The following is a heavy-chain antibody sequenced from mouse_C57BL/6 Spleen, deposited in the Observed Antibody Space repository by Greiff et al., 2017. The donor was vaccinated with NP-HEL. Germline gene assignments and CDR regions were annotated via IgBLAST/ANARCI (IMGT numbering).Heavy chain of an antibody. J-gene: IGHJ1*03. CDR2: INPNNGGT. CDR1: GYTFTDYN. Sequence: EVQLQQSGPELVKPGASVKMSCKASGYTFTDYNMHWVKQSHGKSLEWIGYINPNNGGTSYNQKFKGKATLTVNKSSSTAYMELRSLTSEDSAVYYCARVVAKDWYFDVWGTGTTVTVSS. V-gene: IGHV1-22*01. CDR3: ARVVAKDWYFDV. D-gene: IGHD1-1*01.